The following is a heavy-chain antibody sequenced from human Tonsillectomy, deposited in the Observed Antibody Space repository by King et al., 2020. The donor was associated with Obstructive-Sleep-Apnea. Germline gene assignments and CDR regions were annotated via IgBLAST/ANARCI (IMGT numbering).Heavy chain of an antibody. D-gene: IGHD1/OR15-1a*01. CDR1: DYTFTTYG. V-gene: IGHV1-18*01. J-gene: IGHJ4*02. Sequence: QLVQSGAEVRKPGASVRVSCEASDYTFTTYGITWVRQAPGQGLEWMGWVSTNNGQTNYGRELQGRVTMTIDTATSTAYMDLRSLRSDDTAVYYCARVRDWKNVFDSWGQGTLVTVSS. CDR3: ARVRDWKNVFDS. CDR2: VSTNNGQT.